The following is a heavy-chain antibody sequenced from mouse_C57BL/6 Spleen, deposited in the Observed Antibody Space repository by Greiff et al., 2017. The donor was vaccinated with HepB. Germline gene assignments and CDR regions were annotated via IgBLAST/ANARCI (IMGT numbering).Heavy chain of an antibody. CDR3: ARYNDYLDY. V-gene: IGHV7-3*01. Sequence: EVQLQESGGGLVQPGGSLSLSCAASGFTFTDYYMSWVRQPPGKALEWLGFIRNKANGYTTEYSASVKGRFTISRDNSQSILYLQMNALRAEDSATYYCARYNDYLDYWGQGTTLTVSS. CDR1: GFTFTDYY. D-gene: IGHD2-3*01. CDR2: IRNKANGYTT. J-gene: IGHJ2*01.